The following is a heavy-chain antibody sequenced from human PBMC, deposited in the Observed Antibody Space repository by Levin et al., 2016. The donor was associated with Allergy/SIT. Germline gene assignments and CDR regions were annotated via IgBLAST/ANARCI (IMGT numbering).Heavy chain of an antibody. Sequence: ASVKVSCKASGYTFTGYYMHWVRQAPGQGLEWMGWINPNSGGTNYAQKFQGRVTMTRDTSISTAYMELSRLRSDDTAVYYCARALHLQNFWSGYYPDPAAYPDAFDIWGQGTMVTVSS. V-gene: IGHV1-2*02. CDR1: GYTFTGYY. CDR2: INPNSGGT. J-gene: IGHJ3*02. D-gene: IGHD3-3*01. CDR3: ARALHLQNFWSGYYPDPAAYPDAFDI.